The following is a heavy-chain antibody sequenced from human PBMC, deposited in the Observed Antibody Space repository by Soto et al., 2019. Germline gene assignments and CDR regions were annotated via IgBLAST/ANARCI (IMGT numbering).Heavy chain of an antibody. CDR1: GYTFTSYG. Sequence: QVQLVQSGAELKKPGASVKVSCKASGYTFTSYGISWVRQAPGQGLEWMGWISAYNGNTNYAQKLQGRVTMTTVTATSTAYIELMSLRSDDTAVYYCARHPDSSCWRAEITWFDPWGQGTLVTVSS. D-gene: IGHD6-13*01. CDR3: ARHPDSSCWRAEITWFDP. V-gene: IGHV1-18*01. CDR2: ISAYNGNT. J-gene: IGHJ5*02.